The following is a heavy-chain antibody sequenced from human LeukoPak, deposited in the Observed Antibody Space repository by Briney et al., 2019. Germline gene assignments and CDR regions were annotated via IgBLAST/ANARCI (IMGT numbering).Heavy chain of an antibody. CDR3: ARAHYGSGSYWYYFDY. V-gene: IGHV1-69*13. CDR2: IIPIFGTA. Sequence: ASVKVSCKASGGTFSSYAISWVRQAPGQGLEWMGRIIPIFGTANYAQKFQGRVTITADESTITAYMELSSLRSEDTAVYYCARAHYGSGSYWYYFDYWGQGTLVTVSS. CDR1: GGTFSSYA. J-gene: IGHJ4*02. D-gene: IGHD3-10*01.